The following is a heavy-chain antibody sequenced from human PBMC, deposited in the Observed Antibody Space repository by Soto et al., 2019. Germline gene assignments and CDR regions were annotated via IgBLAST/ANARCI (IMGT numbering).Heavy chain of an antibody. CDR3: ARGRVDIPRKYYYYYMDV. CDR2: INHSRST. J-gene: IGHJ6*03. Sequence: SETLSLTCAVYGGSFSGYFWNWIRQPPGKGLEWIGEINHSRSTNYNPSLKSRVTISVDTSQNQFSLKLSSVTAADTAVYYCARGRVDIPRKYYYYYMDVWGKGTTVTVSS. D-gene: IGHD5-12*01. V-gene: IGHV4-34*01. CDR1: GGSFSGYF.